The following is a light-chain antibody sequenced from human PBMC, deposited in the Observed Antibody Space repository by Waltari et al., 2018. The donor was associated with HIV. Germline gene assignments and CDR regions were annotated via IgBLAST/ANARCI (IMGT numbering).Light chain of an antibody. J-gene: IGLJ3*02. CDR2: YKSDSDK. V-gene: IGLV5-45*03. Sequence: QAVLTPPSSLSASPGASASLTCPLRSAINVGTSRIYSSQQSPGSPPQYLLRYKSDSDKQQGSGVPSRFSGSKDASANAGILLISGLQSEDEADYYCMIWHSSAWVFGGGTKLTVL. CDR3: MIWHSSAWV. CDR1: SAINVGTSR.